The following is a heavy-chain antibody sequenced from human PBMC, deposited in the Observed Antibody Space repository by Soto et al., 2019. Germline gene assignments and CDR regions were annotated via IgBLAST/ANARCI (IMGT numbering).Heavy chain of an antibody. D-gene: IGHD6-13*01. J-gene: IGHJ6*02. V-gene: IGHV3-43*02. Sequence: GGSLRLSCAASGFTFDDYAMHWVRQAPGKGLEWVSLISGDGGSTYYADSVKGRFTISRDNSKNSLYLQMNSLRTEDTALYYCVKERVAAAGTHYYYYGMDVWGQGTTVTVSS. CDR1: GFTFDDYA. CDR2: ISGDGGST. CDR3: VKERVAAAGTHYYYYGMDV.